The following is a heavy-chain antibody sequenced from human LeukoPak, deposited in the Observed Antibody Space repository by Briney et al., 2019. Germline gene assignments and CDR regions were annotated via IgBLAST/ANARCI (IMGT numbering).Heavy chain of an antibody. J-gene: IGHJ2*01. CDR3: AKDRRPTVSGGYFDL. CDR1: GFTFDDYA. V-gene: IGHV3-9*01. D-gene: IGHD3-10*01. Sequence: GGSLRLSCAASGFTFDDYAMHWVREAPGKGLEWVSGISWNSGHKGYADSVKGRFTISRDNAKNSLYLRMNSLRAEDTALYYCAKDRRPTVSGGYFDLWGRGTLVIVSS. CDR2: ISWNSGHK.